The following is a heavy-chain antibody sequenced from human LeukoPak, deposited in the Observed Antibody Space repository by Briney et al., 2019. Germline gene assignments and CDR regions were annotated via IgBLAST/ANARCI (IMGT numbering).Heavy chain of an antibody. CDR1: GGAFSSYA. J-gene: IGHJ3*02. D-gene: IGHD3-3*01. CDR2: IIPIFGTA. CDR3: ARDSSDFWNSRAFDI. Sequence: SVKVSCKASGGAFSSYAISWVRQAPGQGLEWMGGIIPIFGTANYAQKFQGRVTITTDESTSTAYMELSSLRSEDTAVYYCARDSSDFWNSRAFDIWGQGTMVTVSS. V-gene: IGHV1-69*05.